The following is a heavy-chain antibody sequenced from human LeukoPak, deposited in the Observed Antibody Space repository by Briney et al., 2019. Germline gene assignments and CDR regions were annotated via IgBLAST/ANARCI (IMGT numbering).Heavy chain of an antibody. CDR2: IYSGGST. CDR3: ARDLTGYDLHYSGMDV. D-gene: IGHD3-3*01. CDR1: GFTVSSNY. J-gene: IGHJ6*02. V-gene: IGHV3-66*01. Sequence: GGSLRLSCAASGFTVSSNYMSWVRQAPGKGLEWVSVIYSGGSTYYADSVKGRFTISRENSKNTLYLQMNSLRAEDTAVYYCARDLTGYDLHYSGMDVWGQGTTVTVSS.